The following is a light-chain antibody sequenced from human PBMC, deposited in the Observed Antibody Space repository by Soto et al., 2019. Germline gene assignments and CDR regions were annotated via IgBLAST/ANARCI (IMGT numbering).Light chain of an antibody. Sequence: DIVMTQTPLSLPVTPGEPASISCRSSQTLLASDDGNTYLDWYLQKPGQSPQLLIYGISSRASGVPDRFSGSGSGTDFTLKISRVEAGDVGVFYCMQRKEFPWTFGQGTKVEIK. CDR1: QTLLASDDGNTY. J-gene: IGKJ1*01. CDR3: MQRKEFPWT. CDR2: GIS. V-gene: IGKV2-40*01.